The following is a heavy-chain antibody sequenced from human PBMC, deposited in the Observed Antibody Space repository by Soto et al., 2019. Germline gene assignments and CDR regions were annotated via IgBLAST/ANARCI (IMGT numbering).Heavy chain of an antibody. V-gene: IGHV4-61*01. Sequence: QVQLQESGPGLVKPSETLSLTCTVSGGSVSDDNYYWSWIRQPPGKRLEWIGYIYHTGSTNFNPSLKSRVTMSVDTSKNQFSLTLNSVTAADTAVYYCARGNWKGDYWGQGTLVTGSS. CDR3: ARGNWKGDY. J-gene: IGHJ4*02. D-gene: IGHD1-20*01. CDR1: GGSVSDDNYY. CDR2: IYHTGST.